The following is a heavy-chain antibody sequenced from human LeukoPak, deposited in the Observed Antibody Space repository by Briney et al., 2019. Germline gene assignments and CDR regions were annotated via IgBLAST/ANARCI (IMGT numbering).Heavy chain of an antibody. J-gene: IGHJ4*02. Sequence: SETLSLTCTVSGGSISSSSYYWGWIRQPPGKGLEWIRSIYYSGSTYYNPSLKSRVTISVDTSKNQFSLKLSSVTAADTAVYYCARAKYSSSSAPFDYWGQGTLVTVSS. CDR3: ARAKYSSSSAPFDY. D-gene: IGHD6-6*01. V-gene: IGHV4-39*07. CDR2: IYYSGST. CDR1: GGSISSSSYY.